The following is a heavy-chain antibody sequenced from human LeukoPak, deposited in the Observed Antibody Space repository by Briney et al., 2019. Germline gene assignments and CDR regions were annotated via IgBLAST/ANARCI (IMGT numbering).Heavy chain of an antibody. V-gene: IGHV4-59*01. J-gene: IGHJ4*02. CDR3: ARGYYYDSNPLGY. D-gene: IGHD3-22*01. Sequence: SETLSLTCTVSGGSISPYYWSWIRQPPGKGLEWIAYIYYSGSTNYNPSLKSRVTISVDTSKNQFSLKLSSVTAADTAVYYCARGYYYDSNPLGYWGQGTLVTVS. CDR1: GGSISPYY. CDR2: IYYSGST.